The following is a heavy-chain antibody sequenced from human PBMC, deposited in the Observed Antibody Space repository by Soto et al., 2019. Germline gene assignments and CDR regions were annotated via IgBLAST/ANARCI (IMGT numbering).Heavy chain of an antibody. Sequence: QVQLQESGPGLVKPSGTLSLTCAVSGGSISSSNWWSWVRQPPGQGLEWVGENYHSGSTNYTPSLKSRVTISVDKSKNQFSLKLSSVTAADPAVYYCARVVGGYYYGMDVWGQGTTVTVSS. CDR1: GGSISSSNW. CDR2: NYHSGST. CDR3: ARVVGGYYYGMDV. V-gene: IGHV4-4*02. D-gene: IGHD2-2*01. J-gene: IGHJ6*02.